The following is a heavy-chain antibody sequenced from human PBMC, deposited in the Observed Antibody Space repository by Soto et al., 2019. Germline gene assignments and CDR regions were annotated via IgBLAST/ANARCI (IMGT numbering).Heavy chain of an antibody. CDR3: AKVTHTYYYDSSGYFSGMDV. V-gene: IGHV3-30*18. CDR2: ISYDGSNK. J-gene: IGHJ6*02. Sequence: QVQLVESGGGVVQPGRSLRLSCAASGFTFSSYGMHWVRQAPGKGLEWVAVISYDGSNKYYADSVKGRFTISRDNSKNTLYLQMDSLRAEDTAVYYCAKVTHTYYYDSSGYFSGMDVCGQGTTVTVCS. CDR1: GFTFSSYG. D-gene: IGHD3-22*01.